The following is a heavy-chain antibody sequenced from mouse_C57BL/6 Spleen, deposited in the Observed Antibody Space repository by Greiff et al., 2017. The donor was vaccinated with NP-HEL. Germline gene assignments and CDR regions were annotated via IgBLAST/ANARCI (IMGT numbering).Heavy chain of an antibody. CDR3: ARGGYDYDVTWCAY. D-gene: IGHD2-4*01. CDR1: GYTFTSYD. J-gene: IGHJ3*01. CDR2: LYPRDGST. Sequence: VKLMESGPELVKPGASVKLSCKASGYTFTSYDINWVKQRPGQGLEWIGWLYPRDGSTKYNEKFKGKATLTVDTSSSTAYMELHSLTSEDSAVYFCARGGYDYDVTWCAYWGQGTLVTVSA. V-gene: IGHV1-85*01.